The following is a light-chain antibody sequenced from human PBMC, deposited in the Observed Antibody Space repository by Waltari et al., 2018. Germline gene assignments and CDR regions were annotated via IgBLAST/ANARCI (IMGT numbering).Light chain of an antibody. CDR3: QRYKDGPEWT. CDR2: GAS. CDR1: QSVRSN. J-gene: IGKJ1*01. V-gene: IGKV3-15*01. Sequence: EIVMTQSPATLSVSPGERATLSYRASQSVRSNLAWYQQTPGQAPRLLIYGASTRATGVPARFSGSGSGREFTLTISSLQSEDFAVYYCQRYKDGPEWTFGQGTKVEIK.